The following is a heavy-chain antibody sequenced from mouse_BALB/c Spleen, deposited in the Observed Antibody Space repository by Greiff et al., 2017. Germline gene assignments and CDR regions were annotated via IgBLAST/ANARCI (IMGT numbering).Heavy chain of an antibody. D-gene: IGHD2-1*01. J-gene: IGHJ4*01. V-gene: IGHV1-14*01. CDR1: GYTFTSYV. Sequence: VQLQQSGPELVKPGASVKMSCKASGYTFTSYVMHWVKQKPGQGLEWIGYINPYNDGTKYNEKFKGKATLTSDKSSSTAYMELSSLTSEDSAVYYCARSGGYGNLYYYAMDYWGQGTSVTVSS. CDR3: ARSGGYGNLYYYAMDY. CDR2: INPYNDGT.